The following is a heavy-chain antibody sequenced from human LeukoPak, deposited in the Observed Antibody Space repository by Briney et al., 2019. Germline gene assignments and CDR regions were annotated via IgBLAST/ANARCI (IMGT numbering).Heavy chain of an antibody. CDR2: IYYSGST. CDR3: ARGLRYNWNPYYYYYYMDV. Sequence: PSETLSLTCTVSGGSISSSSYYWGWIRQPPGKGLKWIGRIYYSGSTYYNPSLKSRVTISVDTSKNQFSLKLSSVTAADTAVYYCARGLRYNWNPYYYYYYMDVWGKGTTVTVSS. J-gene: IGHJ6*03. D-gene: IGHD1-20*01. CDR1: GGSISSSSYY. V-gene: IGHV4-39*07.